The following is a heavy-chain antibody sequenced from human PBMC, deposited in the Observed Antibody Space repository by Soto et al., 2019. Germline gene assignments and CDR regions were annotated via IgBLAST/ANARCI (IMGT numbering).Heavy chain of an antibody. Sequence: PSETLALTGYVSGGSISSSSYYWGWIRQPPGKGLEWIGSIYYSWITYYTPSLNSRVTISVDTSKNQFSRKLSSVTDADTAVYYCAGRGSWGVYGMDVWGQGTTVTVSS. D-gene: IGHD6-13*01. CDR2: IYYSWIT. CDR3: AGRGSWGVYGMDV. J-gene: IGHJ6*02. CDR1: GGSISSSSYY. V-gene: IGHV4-39*01.